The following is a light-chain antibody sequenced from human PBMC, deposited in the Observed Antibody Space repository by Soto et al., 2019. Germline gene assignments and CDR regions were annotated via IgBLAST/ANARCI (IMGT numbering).Light chain of an antibody. CDR1: QSISSY. CDR3: QQSDGSPRT. V-gene: IGKV1-39*01. J-gene: IGKJ1*01. Sequence: IQLTQSPSSLSASLGDRFTITCLASQSISSYLNWYQQRPGKAPNLLIYDATRLHSGVPPRFSGSGYGTDFTLTITSLQLEDFATYYCQQSDGSPRTFGQGTKVDIK. CDR2: DAT.